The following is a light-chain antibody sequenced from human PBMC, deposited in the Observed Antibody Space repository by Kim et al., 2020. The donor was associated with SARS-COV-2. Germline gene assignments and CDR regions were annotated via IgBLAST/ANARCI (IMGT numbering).Light chain of an antibody. Sequence: AIRMTQSPSSFSASTGDRVTITCRASQGISSNLAWYQQKPGKAPKLLIYTASTLQSGVPSRFSGSGSGTDFTLTISYLQSEDFATYYCQQYYSYPRTFGQGTKLEI. CDR1: QGISSN. CDR3: QQYYSYPRT. V-gene: IGKV1-8*01. J-gene: IGKJ2*01. CDR2: TAS.